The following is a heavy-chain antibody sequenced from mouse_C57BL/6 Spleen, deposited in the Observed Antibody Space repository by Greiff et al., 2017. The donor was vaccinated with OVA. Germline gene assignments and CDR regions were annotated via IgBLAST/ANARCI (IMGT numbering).Heavy chain of an antibody. J-gene: IGHJ3*01. D-gene: IGHD2-4*01. CDR3: ARRDYEYDEGFAY. CDR1: GYTFTDYY. V-gene: IGHV1-76*01. Sequence: QVQLQQSGAELVRPGASVKLSCKASGYTFTDYYINWVKQRPGQGLEWIARIYPGSGNTYYNEKFKGKATLTADKSSSTAYMQLSSLTSEDSAVYFCARRDYEYDEGFAYWGQGTLVTVSA. CDR2: IYPGSGNT.